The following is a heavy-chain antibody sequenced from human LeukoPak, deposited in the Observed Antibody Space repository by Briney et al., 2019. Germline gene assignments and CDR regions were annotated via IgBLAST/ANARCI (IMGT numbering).Heavy chain of an antibody. CDR2: INSDGINT. CDR1: GFTFRNYW. D-gene: IGHD3-22*01. J-gene: IGHJ5*02. CDR3: ARDLGQYYDTSDNWFDP. Sequence: GGSLRLSCAASGFTFRNYWMHWVRQAPGKGLGWVSRINSDGINTSYADSVKGRFNISRDNAKNTLNLQMNSLRAEDTAVYYCARDLGQYYDTSDNWFDPWGQGTLVTVSS. V-gene: IGHV3-74*01.